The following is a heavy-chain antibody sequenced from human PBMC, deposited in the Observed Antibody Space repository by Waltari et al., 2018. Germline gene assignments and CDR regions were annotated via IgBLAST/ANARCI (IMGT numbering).Heavy chain of an antibody. V-gene: IGHV3-7*01. J-gene: IGHJ4*02. CDR2: IKQDGSEK. CDR1: GFTFSNYL. CDR3: ARGRATNDY. Sequence: EVQLVESGEGLVQPGGSLRLSCAASGFTFSNYLMTWVRQAPGKGLEWVANIKQDGSEKYYVDSVKGRFTISRDNAKNSLYLQMNSLRAEDTAVYYCARGRATNDYWGQGTLVTVSS.